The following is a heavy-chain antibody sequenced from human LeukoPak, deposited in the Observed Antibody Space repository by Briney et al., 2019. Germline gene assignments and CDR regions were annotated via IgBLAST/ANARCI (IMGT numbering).Heavy chain of an antibody. D-gene: IGHD5-12*01. CDR1: GGSFSGYY. CDR3: ARVTGGYDPYYFDY. V-gene: IGHV4-34*01. Sequence: SETLSLTCAVYGGSFSGYYWSWIRQPPGKGLEWIGEINHSGSTNYNPSLKSRVTISVDTSKNQFSLKLSSVTAADTAVYHCARVTGGYDPYYFDYWGQGTLVTVSS. J-gene: IGHJ4*02. CDR2: INHSGST.